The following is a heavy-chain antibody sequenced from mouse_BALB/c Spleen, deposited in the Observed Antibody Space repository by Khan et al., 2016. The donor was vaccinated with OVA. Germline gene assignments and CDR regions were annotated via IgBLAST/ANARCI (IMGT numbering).Heavy chain of an antibody. Sequence: EVELVESGGGLVKPGGSLKLSCSASGFTFSTYAMSWVRQTPEKRLECVATISTGGHYTFYPDSVKGRFTISRDNAKHNLYLHMSSLRSEDTAKYYCARSMVDYHALDYWGQGTSVTVSS. D-gene: IGHD2-10*02. V-gene: IGHV5-9-3*01. CDR3: ARSMVDYHALDY. CDR2: ISTGGHYT. J-gene: IGHJ4*01. CDR1: GFTFSTYA.